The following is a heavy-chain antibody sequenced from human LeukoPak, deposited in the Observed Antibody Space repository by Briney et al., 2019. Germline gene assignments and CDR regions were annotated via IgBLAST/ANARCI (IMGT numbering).Heavy chain of an antibody. CDR1: GFTFSSYS. J-gene: IGHJ4*02. CDR2: ISSSSSTI. CDR3: ARGYCSSTSCYAFDY. V-gene: IGHV3-48*01. Sequence: TGGSLRLSCAASGFTFSSYSMNWVRQAPGKGLEWVSYISSSSSTIYYADSVKGRFTISRDNAKNSLYLQMNSLRAEDTAVYYCARGYCSSTSCYAFDYWGQGTLVTVSS. D-gene: IGHD2-2*01.